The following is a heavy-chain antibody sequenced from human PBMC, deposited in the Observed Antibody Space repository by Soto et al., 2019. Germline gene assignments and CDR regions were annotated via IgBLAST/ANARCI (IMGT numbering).Heavy chain of an antibody. Sequence: SGPTLVNPTQTLTLTCTFSGFSLSTSGMCVSWIRQPPGKALEWLALIDWDDDKYYSTSLKTRLTISKDTSKNQVVLTMTNMDPVDTATYYCARIHSSGWYGRDYYYYYGMDVWGQGTTVTVSS. CDR3: ARIHSSGWYGRDYYYYYGMDV. J-gene: IGHJ6*02. CDR1: GFSLSTSGMC. V-gene: IGHV2-70*01. D-gene: IGHD6-19*01. CDR2: IDWDDDK.